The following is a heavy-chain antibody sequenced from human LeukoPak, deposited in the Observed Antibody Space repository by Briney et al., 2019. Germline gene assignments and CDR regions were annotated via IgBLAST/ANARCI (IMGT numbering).Heavy chain of an antibody. CDR1: GFTFSSYW. Sequence: GGSLRLSCVASGFTFSSYWMSWVRQAPGKGLEWVANIKQDGSGKYYVDSVKGRFTISRDNAKNSLYLQMNSLRAEDTAVYYCATGFGVFDYWGQGTLVTVSS. CDR3: ATGFGVFDY. J-gene: IGHJ4*02. V-gene: IGHV3-7*01. D-gene: IGHD3-16*01. CDR2: IKQDGSGK.